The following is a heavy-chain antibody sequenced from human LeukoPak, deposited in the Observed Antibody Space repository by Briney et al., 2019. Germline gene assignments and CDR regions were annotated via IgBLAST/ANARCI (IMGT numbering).Heavy chain of an antibody. Sequence: SETLSLTCTVSGGSISSYYWSWIRQPPGKGLEWIGYIYYSGSTNYNPSLKSRVTISVDTSKNQFSLKLSSVTAADTAVYYCARHERERSGWKYFDYWGQGTLVTVSS. CDR3: ARHERERSGWKYFDY. V-gene: IGHV4-59*08. J-gene: IGHJ4*02. CDR2: IYYSGST. D-gene: IGHD6-19*01. CDR1: GGSISSYY.